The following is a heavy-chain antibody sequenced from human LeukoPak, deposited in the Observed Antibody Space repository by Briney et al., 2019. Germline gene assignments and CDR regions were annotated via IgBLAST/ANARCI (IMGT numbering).Heavy chain of an antibody. CDR2: ISGYNSAT. J-gene: IGHJ3*02. D-gene: IGHD6-13*01. CDR3: ARVRVGYSSPYDAFDI. V-gene: IGHV1-18*01. CDR1: TDTSTNFH. Sequence: ASVKVSCKTSTDTSTNFHITWVRQAPGQGLEWMGWISGYNSATHYAQKLQGRVTMTTDTSTTTTYMELRSLESDDTAVYYCARVRVGYSSPYDAFDIWGQGTMVTVSS.